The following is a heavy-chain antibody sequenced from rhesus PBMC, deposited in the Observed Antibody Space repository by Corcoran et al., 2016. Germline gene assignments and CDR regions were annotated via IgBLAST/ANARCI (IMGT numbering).Heavy chain of an antibody. CDR3: ARDRLEQRGFYYGLDS. J-gene: IGHJ6*01. Sequence: QVQLVQSGAEVKKPGSSVKVSCKASGYTFTAYYMHWVRQAPRQGLEWMGWINPYNGNTKNAQKFQGRVTMTRDKSTGTADMELSSLRSEDTAVYYCARDRLEQRGFYYGLDSWGQGVVVTVSS. V-gene: IGHV1S2*01. CDR2: INPYNGNT. D-gene: IGHD1-20*01. CDR1: GYTFTAYY.